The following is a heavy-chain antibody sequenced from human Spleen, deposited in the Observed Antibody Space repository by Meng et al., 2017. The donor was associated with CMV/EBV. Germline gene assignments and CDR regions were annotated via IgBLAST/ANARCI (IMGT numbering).Heavy chain of an antibody. CDR3: ASGLYCTNGVGCYFNY. J-gene: IGHJ4*02. D-gene: IGHD2-8*01. Sequence: GSLRLSCAVYGTSFSDYSWTWIRHSPRKGLEWIGQINHRGSTNFNPSLMGRVTMSVDSSKEQFSLRLISVTAADTAVYYCASGLYCTNGVGCYFNYWGQGTLVTVSS. V-gene: IGHV4-34*01. CDR2: INHRGST. CDR1: GTSFSDYS.